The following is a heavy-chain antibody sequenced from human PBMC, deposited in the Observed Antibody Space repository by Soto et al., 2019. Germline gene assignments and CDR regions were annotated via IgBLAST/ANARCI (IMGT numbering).Heavy chain of an antibody. Sequence: GGSLRLSCAASGFIFSGYAMSWVRQAPGKGLEWVSTLSGSGGSTYYADSVKGRFTISRDNSKNTLYLQMNSLRAEDTAVYYCAKDLTTVTTQTFDYWGQGTLVTVSS. CDR2: LSGSGGST. J-gene: IGHJ4*02. V-gene: IGHV3-23*01. D-gene: IGHD4-17*01. CDR1: GFIFSGYA. CDR3: AKDLTTVTTQTFDY.